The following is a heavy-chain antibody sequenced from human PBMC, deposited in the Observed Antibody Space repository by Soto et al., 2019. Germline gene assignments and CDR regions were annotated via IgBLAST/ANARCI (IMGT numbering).Heavy chain of an antibody. CDR2: IRGFSPYT. D-gene: IGHD2-15*01. CDR1: GFTFRTYT. V-gene: IGHV3-21*01. CDR3: ARDRGYDAHDYYYNAMDV. Sequence: VSLRLSCVASGFTFRTYTMNWVRQAPGKGLEWVSGIRGFSPYTFYAESVKGRFTISRDNAKNSLYLQMNSLGVEDTAVYYCARDRGYDAHDYYYNAMDVWGQGTTVTVSS. J-gene: IGHJ6*02.